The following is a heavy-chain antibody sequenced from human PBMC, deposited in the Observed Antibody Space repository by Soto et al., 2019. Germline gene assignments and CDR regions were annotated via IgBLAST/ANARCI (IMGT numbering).Heavy chain of an antibody. CDR1: GFTFSSYA. J-gene: IGHJ3*02. CDR3: EREGWELLSVGDI. CDR2: ISYDGSNK. D-gene: IGHD1-26*01. V-gene: IGHV3-30-3*01. Sequence: QVQLVESGGGVVQPGRSLRLSCAASGFTFSSYAMHWVRQAPGKGLEWVAVISYDGSNKYYADSVKGRFTISRDNYKNTMYLQMNSLRAEDTAVYYCEREGWELLSVGDIWGQGTMVTVSS.